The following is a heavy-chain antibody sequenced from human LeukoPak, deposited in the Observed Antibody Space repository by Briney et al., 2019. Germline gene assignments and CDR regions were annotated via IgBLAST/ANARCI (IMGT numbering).Heavy chain of an antibody. CDR2: IYPGDSDT. J-gene: IGHJ4*02. D-gene: IGHD1-26*01. Sequence: GESLKISCKGSGSGFSSNWIGWVRQLPGKGLEWMGIIYPGDSDTRYSPPFQGQVSISADKSISTAYLQWNSLKASDTAMYYCARYSGSYLPLDYWGQGTLVTVSS. CDR1: GSGFSSNW. V-gene: IGHV5-51*01. CDR3: ARYSGSYLPLDY.